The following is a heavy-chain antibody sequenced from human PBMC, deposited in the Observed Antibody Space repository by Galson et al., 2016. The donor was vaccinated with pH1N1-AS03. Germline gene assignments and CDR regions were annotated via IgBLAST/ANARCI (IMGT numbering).Heavy chain of an antibody. V-gene: IGHV3-53*01. CDR1: GLTVSTNY. D-gene: IGHD4/OR15-4a*01. CDR2: IYSGGTT. Sequence: SLRLSCAASGLTVSTNYMSWVRQAPGKGLEWVSTIYSGGTTCYAVSVKGRFTISRDNMKNTLSLQMSSLTAEDTAVYYCVRSDYEDVDLQGFYFDYWGQGTLVTVSS. CDR3: VRSDYEDVDLQGFYFDY. J-gene: IGHJ4*02.